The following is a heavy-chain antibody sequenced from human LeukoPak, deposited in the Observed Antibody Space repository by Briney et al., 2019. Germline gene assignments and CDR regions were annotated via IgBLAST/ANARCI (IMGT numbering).Heavy chain of an antibody. J-gene: IGHJ4*02. CDR3: ARVAYCGGDCYSYYFDY. CDR2: ISSSSSYI. CDR1: GFTFSSYS. Sequence: GGSLRLSCAASGFTFSSYSMNWARQAPGKGLEWVSSISSSSSYIYYADSVKGRFTISRDNAKNSLYLQMNSLRAEDTAVYYCARVAYCGGDCYSYYFDYWGQGTLVTVSS. D-gene: IGHD2-21*02. V-gene: IGHV3-21*01.